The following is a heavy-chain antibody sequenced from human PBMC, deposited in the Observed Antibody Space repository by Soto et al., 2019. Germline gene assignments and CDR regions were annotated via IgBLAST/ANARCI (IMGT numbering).Heavy chain of an antibody. CDR3: ARDSGYCSSTSCYQLDY. Sequence: VASVKVSCKASGGTFSSYAISWVRQAPGQGLEWMGGIIPIFGTANYAQKFQGRVTISADESTSTAYMELSSLRSEDTAVYYCARDSGYCSSTSCYQLDYWGQGTLVTVSS. CDR1: GGTFSSYA. J-gene: IGHJ4*02. V-gene: IGHV1-69*13. D-gene: IGHD2-2*01. CDR2: IIPIFGTA.